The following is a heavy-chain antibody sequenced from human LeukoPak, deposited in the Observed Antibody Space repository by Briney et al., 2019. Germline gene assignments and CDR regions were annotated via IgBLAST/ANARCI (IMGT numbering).Heavy chain of an antibody. J-gene: IGHJ4*02. CDR3: ARVNLLRYFDEGGFFDY. D-gene: IGHD3-9*01. V-gene: IGHV1-18*01. Sequence: ASVKVSCKASGGTFSDYALNWVRQAPGQGLEWMGWISAYNGNTNYAQKLQGRVTMTTDTSTSTAYMELRSLRSDDTAVYYCARVNLLRYFDEGGFFDYWGQGTLVTVSS. CDR1: GGTFSDYA. CDR2: ISAYNGNT.